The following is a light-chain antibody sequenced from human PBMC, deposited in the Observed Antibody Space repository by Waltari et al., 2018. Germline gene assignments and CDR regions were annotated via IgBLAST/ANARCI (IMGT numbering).Light chain of an antibody. CDR1: QSISIW. Sequence: DIQMTQSPPTLSASVGDRVTNTCRASQSISIWFAWYQQIPGKAPKLLIYKASSLDTGVPSRVSGSASGTEFTLTISSLQPDDFGTYYCQQYSTFPLSFGGGTTVDIK. CDR3: QQYSTFPLS. CDR2: KAS. J-gene: IGKJ4*01. V-gene: IGKV1-5*03.